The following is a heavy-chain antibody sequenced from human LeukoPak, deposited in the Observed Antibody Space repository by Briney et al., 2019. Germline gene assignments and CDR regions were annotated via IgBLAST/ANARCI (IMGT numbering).Heavy chain of an antibody. J-gene: IGHJ4*02. CDR2: IKQDGSEK. CDR3: AREARRDGYNWFSE. V-gene: IGHV3-7*03. D-gene: IGHD5-24*01. CDR1: EFTFSTYW. Sequence: GGSLRLSCAASEFTFSTYWMSWVRQAPGKGLEWVANIKQDGSEKYYVDSVRGRFAISSDNAKNSLYLQMNSLRAEDTAVYYCAREARRDGYNWFSEWGQGTLVTVSS.